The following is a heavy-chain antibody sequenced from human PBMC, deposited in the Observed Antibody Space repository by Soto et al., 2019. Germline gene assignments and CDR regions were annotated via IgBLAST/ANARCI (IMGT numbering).Heavy chain of an antibody. CDR2: ISHRGST. Sequence: PSETLSLTCTVSGGCISGYYWSWIRQSPGNGLEWIGYISHRGSTNYNPSVRSRVSISLDTSKNQFYLRLSSVTAADTAVYYCARDRSESSDWYYFDYWGQGTLITVSS. CDR1: GGCISGYY. J-gene: IGHJ4*02. CDR3: ARDRSESSDWYYFDY. D-gene: IGHD6-13*01. V-gene: IGHV4-59*01.